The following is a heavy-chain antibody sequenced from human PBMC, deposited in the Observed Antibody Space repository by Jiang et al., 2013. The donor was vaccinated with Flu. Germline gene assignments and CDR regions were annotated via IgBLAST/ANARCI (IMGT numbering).Heavy chain of an antibody. D-gene: IGHD1-26*01. J-gene: IGHJ4*02. CDR3: ARDSLDAVGAIGPIDY. Sequence: SGAEVKKPGSSVKVSCKASGGTFSSYAISWVRQAPGQGLEWMGRIIPILGIANYAQKFQGRVTITADKSTSTAYMELSSLRSEDTAVYYCARDSLDAVGAIGPIDYWGQGTLVTVSS. CDR1: GGTFSSYA. V-gene: IGHV1-69*04. CDR2: IIPILGIA.